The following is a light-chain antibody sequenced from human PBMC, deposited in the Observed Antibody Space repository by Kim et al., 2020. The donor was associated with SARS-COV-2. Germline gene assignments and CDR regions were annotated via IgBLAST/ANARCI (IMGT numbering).Light chain of an antibody. CDR3: QQYNNWPLT. CDR1: QTVRSN. CDR2: SAS. J-gene: IGKJ4*01. Sequence: VSPGERATLSCRASQTVRSNLAWYQQKPGQTPSLLISSASTRATGVPDRFSGSGSGTEFTLTISGLQSEDFAVYYCQQYNNWPLTFGGGTKVDIK. V-gene: IGKV3-15*01.